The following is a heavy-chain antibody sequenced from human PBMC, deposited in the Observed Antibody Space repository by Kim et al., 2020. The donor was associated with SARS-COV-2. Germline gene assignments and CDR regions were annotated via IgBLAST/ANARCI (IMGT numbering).Heavy chain of an antibody. CDR2: ISYDGSNK. CDR1: GFTFSSYA. CDR3: AREKEYCSSTSCYLGYY. V-gene: IGHV3-30*04. Sequence: GGSLRLSCAASGFTFSSYAMHWVRQAPGKGLEWVAVISYDGSNKYYADSVKGRFTISRDNSKNTLYLQMNSLRAEDTAVYYCAREKEYCSSTSCYLGYY. J-gene: IGHJ6*01. D-gene: IGHD2-2*01.